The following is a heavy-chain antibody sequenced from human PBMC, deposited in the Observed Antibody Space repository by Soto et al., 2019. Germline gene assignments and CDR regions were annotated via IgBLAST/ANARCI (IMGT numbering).Heavy chain of an antibody. CDR1: GFTFSSYG. CDR2: ISYDGSNK. CDR3: AKEEEGAFDI. V-gene: IGHV3-30*18. Sequence: QVQLVESGGGVVQPGRSLRLSCAASGFTFSSYGMHWVRQAPGKGLEWVAVISYDGSNKYYADSVKGRFTISRDNSKNPLYLQMNSLRAEDTAVYYCAKEEEGAFDIWGQGTMVTVSS. J-gene: IGHJ3*02.